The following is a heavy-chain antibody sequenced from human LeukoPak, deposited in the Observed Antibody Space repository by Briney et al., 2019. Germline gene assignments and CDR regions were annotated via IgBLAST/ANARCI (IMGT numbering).Heavy chain of an antibody. D-gene: IGHD4-17*01. V-gene: IGHV1-2*02. J-gene: IGHJ1*01. CDR2: INPNSGGT. CDR3: ARASDDYGDYSEYFQH. CDR1: GYTFTGYY. Sequence: GASVKVSCKASGYTFTGYYMHWVRQAPGQGLEWMGWINPNSGGTNYAQKFQGRVTMTRDTSISTAYMELSRLRSDDTAVYYCARASDDYGDYSEYFQHWGQGTLVTLSS.